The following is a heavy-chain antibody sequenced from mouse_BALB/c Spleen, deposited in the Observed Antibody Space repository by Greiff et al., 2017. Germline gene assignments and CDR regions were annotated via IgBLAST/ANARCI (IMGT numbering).Heavy chain of an antibody. V-gene: IGHV1S81*02. CDR3: ARERSTMITFAY. CDR1: GYTFTSYW. CDR2: INPSNGRT. D-gene: IGHD2-4*01. J-gene: IGHJ3*01. Sequence: QVQLKQPGAELVKPGASVKLSCKASGYTFTSYWMHWVKQRPGQGLEWIGEINPSNGRTNYNEKFKSKATLTVDKSSSTAYMQLSSLTSEDSAVYYCARERSTMITFAYWGQGTLVTVSA.